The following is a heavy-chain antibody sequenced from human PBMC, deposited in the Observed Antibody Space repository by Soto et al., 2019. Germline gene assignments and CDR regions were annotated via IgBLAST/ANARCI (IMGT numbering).Heavy chain of an antibody. D-gene: IGHD2-21*02. CDR1: GGSLSSSSYY. V-gene: IGHV4-39*01. CDR3: ARQRDHVGMDV. CDR2: IYYSGST. Sequence: SETLSLTCTVSGGSLSSSSYYGGWIRQPPGKGLEWIGSIYYSGSTYYNPSLKSRVTISVDTSKNQFSLKLSSVTAADTAVYYCARQRDHVGMDVWGQGTTVT. J-gene: IGHJ6*02.